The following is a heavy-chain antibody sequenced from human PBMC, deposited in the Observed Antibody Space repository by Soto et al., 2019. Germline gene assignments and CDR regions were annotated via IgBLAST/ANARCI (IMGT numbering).Heavy chain of an antibody. V-gene: IGHV4-34*01. CDR2: INHIGST. CDR3: ARATQFYYDSSGYSKNFDF. Sequence: PSETLSLTCGVSGGSFSGYFWTWIRQAPGKGLEWIGEINHIGSTNYNPSLRSRLTISIDTPKKQFSLKLTSVTAADTALYFCARATQFYYDSSGYSKNFDFWGQGTLVTVSS. J-gene: IGHJ4*02. CDR1: GGSFSGYF. D-gene: IGHD3-22*01.